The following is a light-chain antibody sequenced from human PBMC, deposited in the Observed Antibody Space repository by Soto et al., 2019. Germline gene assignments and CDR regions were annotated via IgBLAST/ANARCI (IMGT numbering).Light chain of an antibody. J-gene: IGLJ1*01. CDR2: SVN. CDR1: NIGSMS. Sequence: SYELTQPPSVSVPPGQTARITCGGDNIGSMSVHWYQQRPGQAPVLVVYSVNDRPAGIPERFSGSNSGNTATLTIGRVEAGDEADYYCQVWDPFSDHLFVFGRGTKLTVL. CDR3: QVWDPFSDHLFV. V-gene: IGLV3-21*02.